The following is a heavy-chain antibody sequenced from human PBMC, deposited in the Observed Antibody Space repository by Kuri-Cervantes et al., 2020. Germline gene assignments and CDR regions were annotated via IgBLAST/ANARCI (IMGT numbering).Heavy chain of an antibody. Sequence: ASVKVSCKASGYTFTSYGISWVRQAPGQGLEWMGWISAYNGNTNYAQKLQGRVTMTTDTSPSTAYMELRSLRSDDTAVYYCARDGDYYGSGSYYRFLDYYYYGMDVWGQGTTVTVSS. D-gene: IGHD3-10*01. CDR1: GYTFTSYG. J-gene: IGHJ6*02. V-gene: IGHV1-18*01. CDR3: ARDGDYYGSGSYYRFLDYYYYGMDV. CDR2: ISAYNGNT.